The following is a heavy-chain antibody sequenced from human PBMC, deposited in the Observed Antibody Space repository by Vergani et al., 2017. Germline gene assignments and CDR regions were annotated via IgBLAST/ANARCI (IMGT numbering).Heavy chain of an antibody. Sequence: EVQLVESGGGLVKPGGSLRLSCAASGFTFSNAWMSWVRQAPGKGLEWVGRIKSKTDGGTTDYAAPVKGRFTISRDDSKNTLYLQMNSRKTEDTAVYYCTTVRGTNAEYFQHWGQGTLVTVSS. CDR2: IKSKTDGGTT. D-gene: IGHD1-14*01. J-gene: IGHJ1*01. V-gene: IGHV3-15*01. CDR3: TTVRGTNAEYFQH. CDR1: GFTFSNAW.